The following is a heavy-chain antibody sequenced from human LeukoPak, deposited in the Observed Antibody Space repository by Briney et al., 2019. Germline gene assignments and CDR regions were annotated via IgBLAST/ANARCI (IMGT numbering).Heavy chain of an antibody. CDR2: FDPEDGET. V-gene: IGHV1-24*01. CDR3: ATGGRVDDVFDI. CDR1: GYTLTELS. Sequence: ASVKVSCKVSGYTLTELSMHWVRQAPGKGLEWMGGFDPEDGETIYAQKFQGRVTMTEDTSTDTAYMELSSLRSEDTAVYYCATGGRVDDVFDIWGQGTMVTVSS. D-gene: IGHD2-2*01. J-gene: IGHJ3*02.